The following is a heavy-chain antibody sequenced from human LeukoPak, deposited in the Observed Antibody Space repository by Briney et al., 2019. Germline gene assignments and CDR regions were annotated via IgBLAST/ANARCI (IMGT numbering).Heavy chain of an antibody. CDR2: LYAGGRT. CDR3: ARGTFYYGSGSYFDY. V-gene: IGHV3-53*01. CDR1: GFTVSSNY. Sequence: PGGSLSLSCVVSGFTVSSNYMTWVRQAPEKGLEWVSVLYAGGRTYYAASVKGRLTISRDNSKNTLYLQMNSLRAEDTAVYYCARGTFYYGSGSYFDYWGQGTQVTVSS. D-gene: IGHD3-10*01. J-gene: IGHJ4*02.